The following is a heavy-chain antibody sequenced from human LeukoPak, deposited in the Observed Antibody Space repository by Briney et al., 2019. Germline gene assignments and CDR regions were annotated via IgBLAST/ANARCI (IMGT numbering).Heavy chain of an antibody. Sequence: SETLSLTCTVSGGSISSYYWSWIRQPAGKGREWIGRIYTSGSTNYNPSLKSQVTISVDTSKNQFSLKLSSVTAADTAVYYCARDRDGDYRPYYYMDVWGKGTTVTISS. V-gene: IGHV4-4*07. CDR1: GGSISSYY. CDR3: ARDRDGDYRPYYYMDV. D-gene: IGHD4-17*01. J-gene: IGHJ6*03. CDR2: IYTSGST.